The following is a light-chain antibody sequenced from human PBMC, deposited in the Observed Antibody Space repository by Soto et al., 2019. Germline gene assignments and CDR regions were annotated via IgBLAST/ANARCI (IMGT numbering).Light chain of an antibody. CDR3: QRYNNWPRT. V-gene: IGKV3-15*01. Sequence: EIVMTQSPATLSVSPGERATLSCRASQGIGDTLAWYQQKPGQTPRLLIYDTSTRATGVPARFSGSRSGSEFTLTINSLQSEDFGVYYCQRYNNWPRTFGGGTKVEVK. CDR1: QGIGDT. J-gene: IGKJ4*01. CDR2: DTS.